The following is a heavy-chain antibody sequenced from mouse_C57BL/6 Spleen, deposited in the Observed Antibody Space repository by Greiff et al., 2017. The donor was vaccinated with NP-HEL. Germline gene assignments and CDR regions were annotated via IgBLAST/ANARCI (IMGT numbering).Heavy chain of an antibody. Sequence: EVQVVESGGGLVKPGGSLKLSCAASGFTFSSYAMSWVRQTPEKRLEWVATISDGGSYTYYPDNVKGRFTISRDNAKNNLYLQMSHLKSEDTAMYYCARGGNPLDYWGQGTTLTVSS. V-gene: IGHV5-4*01. CDR1: GFTFSSYA. CDR2: ISDGGSYT. J-gene: IGHJ2*01. CDR3: ARGGNPLDY.